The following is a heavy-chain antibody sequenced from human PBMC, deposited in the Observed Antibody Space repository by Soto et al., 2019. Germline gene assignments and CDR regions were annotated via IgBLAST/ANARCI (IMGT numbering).Heavy chain of an antibody. CDR2: INPSGGST. CDR3: ARADYYDGSGFYYDD. J-gene: IGHJ4*02. D-gene: IGHD3-22*01. V-gene: IGHV1-46*01. Sequence: ASVKVSCKASGYIFANHYIHWVRQAPGQGLEWMGIINPSGGSTNYLQKFQGRVTMTRDTSTSTVYMELSSLRSEDTAVYFCARADYYDGSGFYYDDWGQGPLGTAPQ. CDR1: GYIFANHY.